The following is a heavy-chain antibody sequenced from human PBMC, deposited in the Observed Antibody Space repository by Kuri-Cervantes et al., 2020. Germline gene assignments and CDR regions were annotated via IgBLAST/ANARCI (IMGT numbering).Heavy chain of an antibody. Sequence: ASVNVSCKASGYTFTSYGISWVRQAPGQGLEWMGWMNPNSGNTGYEQKFQGRVTMTRNTSISTAYMELSSLRSEDTAVYYCARGQWRALADFDYWGQGTLVTVSS. J-gene: IGHJ4*02. CDR2: MNPNSGNT. CDR3: ARGQWRALADFDY. D-gene: IGHD6-19*01. V-gene: IGHV1-8*02. CDR1: GYTFTSYG.